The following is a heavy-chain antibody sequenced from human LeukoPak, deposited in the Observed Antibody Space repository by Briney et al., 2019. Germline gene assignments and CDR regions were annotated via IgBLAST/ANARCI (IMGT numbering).Heavy chain of an antibody. CDR1: GFTFDDYA. V-gene: IGHV3-9*03. Sequence: GGSLRLSCAASGFTFDDYAMHWVRQAPGKGLEWISGISWNSGSIGYADSVKGRFTISRDNAKNSLYLQMNSLRAEDMALYYCAKGRDGYNGSPLDYWGQGTLVTVSS. J-gene: IGHJ4*02. CDR3: AKGRDGYNGSPLDY. D-gene: IGHD5-24*01. CDR2: ISWNSGSI.